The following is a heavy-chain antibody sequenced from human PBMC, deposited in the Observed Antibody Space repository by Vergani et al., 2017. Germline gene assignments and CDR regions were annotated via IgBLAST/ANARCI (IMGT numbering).Heavy chain of an antibody. V-gene: IGHV5-10-1*03. J-gene: IGHJ4*02. CDR1: GYSFTSYW. D-gene: IGHD2-2*01. CDR2: IDPSDTYT. CDR3: XRRVGYCSSTSCPYYFDY. Sequence: EVPLVPSGAEVKKPGESLRISCKGSGYSFTSYWISWVRQMPGKGLEWMGRIDPSDTYTNYSPSFQGHVTISADKSISTAYLQWSSLKASDTAMYYCXRRVGYCSSTSCPYYFDYWGQGTLVTVSS.